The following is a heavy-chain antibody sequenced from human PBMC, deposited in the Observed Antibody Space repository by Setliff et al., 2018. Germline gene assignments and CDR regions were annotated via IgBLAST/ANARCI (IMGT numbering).Heavy chain of an antibody. J-gene: IGHJ4*02. D-gene: IGHD3-10*01. Sequence: PSETLSLTCGGYGGSISDYYWSWIRQPPGKGLEWIGEINHSGSTNYNPSLKSRVTISVDTSKNQFSLKLSSVTAADTAVYYCASSGSGSYYNLDYWGQGTLVTVSS. CDR3: ASSGSGSYYNLDY. CDR1: GGSISDYY. V-gene: IGHV4-34*01. CDR2: INHSGST.